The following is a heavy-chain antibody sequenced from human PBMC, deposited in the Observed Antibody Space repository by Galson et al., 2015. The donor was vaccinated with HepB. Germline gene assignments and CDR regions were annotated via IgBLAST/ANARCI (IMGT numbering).Heavy chain of an antibody. J-gene: IGHJ1*01. D-gene: IGHD3-22*01. Sequence: SLRLSCAASGFTFRNYGMHWVRQAPGKGLVWVSGISWNSGSIGYADSVKGRFTISRDNAKNSLYLQMNSLRAEDTALYYCAKEGYYDSSGQPPGAEYFQHWGQGTLVTVSS. CDR3: AKEGYYDSSGQPPGAEYFQH. CDR2: ISWNSGSI. V-gene: IGHV3-9*01. CDR1: GFTFRNYG.